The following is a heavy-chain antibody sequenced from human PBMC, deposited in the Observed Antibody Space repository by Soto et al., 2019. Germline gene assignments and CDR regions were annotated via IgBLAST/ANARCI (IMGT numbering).Heavy chain of an antibody. CDR1: GFTFSSYA. CDR2: ISGSGGST. Sequence: GGSLRLSCAASGFTFSSYAMSWVRQAPGKGLEWVSAISGSGGSTYYADSVKGRFTISRVNSKNTLYLQMNSLRAEDTAVYYCAKDFIEDAAMPSDYWGQGTLVTVSS. CDR3: AKDFIEDAAMPSDY. V-gene: IGHV3-23*01. J-gene: IGHJ4*02. D-gene: IGHD5-18*01.